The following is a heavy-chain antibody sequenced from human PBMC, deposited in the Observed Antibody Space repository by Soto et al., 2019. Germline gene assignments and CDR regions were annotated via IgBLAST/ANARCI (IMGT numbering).Heavy chain of an antibody. J-gene: IGHJ4*01. CDR1: GYTFTAYG. CDR3: ARELNTDPTADYSVAY. V-gene: IGHV1-18*01. CDR2: VGTANANT. Sequence: QVQLVQSGPEVTMPGASVKVSCKTSGYTFTAYGLAWLRQAPGQRPEWLGWVGTANANTNYAEKFQGRVTMTSDRSTTTTYMELRRLRSDDTADDYCARELNTDPTADYSVAYWGHGPLVPVSS. D-gene: IGHD3-16*01.